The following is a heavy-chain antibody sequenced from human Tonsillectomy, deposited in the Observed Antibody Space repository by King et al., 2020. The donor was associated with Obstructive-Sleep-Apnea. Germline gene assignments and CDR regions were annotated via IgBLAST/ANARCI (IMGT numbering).Heavy chain of an antibody. J-gene: IGHJ5*02. CDR3: TTDGCSSTSCYDNWFDP. D-gene: IGHD2-2*01. V-gene: IGHV3-15*01. CDR1: GFTFSNAR. Sequence: QLVQSGGGLVKPGGSLRLSCAASGFTFSNARMSWVRQAPGKGLEWVGRIKSKTNGGTTDYAEPVKGRFIILRDDSTKTLYLQMNSLKTEDTAVYYCTTDGCSSTSCYDNWFDPWGQGTLVTVSS. CDR2: IKSKTNGGTT.